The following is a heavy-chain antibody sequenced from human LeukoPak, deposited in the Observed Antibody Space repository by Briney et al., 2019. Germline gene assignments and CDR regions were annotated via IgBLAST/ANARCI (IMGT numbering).Heavy chain of an antibody. CDR3: ARDPNSSGWYGFDP. J-gene: IGHJ5*02. CDR2: TYYRSKWFN. V-gene: IGHV6-1*01. CDR1: GDSVSTNSAA. Sequence: SQTLSLTCAISGDSVSTNSAAWNWIRQSPSRGLEWLGRTYYRSKWFNEYAVSVKSRITINPDTSKNQFSLQLNSVTPEDTALYYCARDPNSSGWYGFDPWGQGTLVTVSS. D-gene: IGHD6-19*01.